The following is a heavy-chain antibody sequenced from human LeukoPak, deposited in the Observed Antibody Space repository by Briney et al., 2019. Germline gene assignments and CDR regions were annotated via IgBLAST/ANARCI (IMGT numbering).Heavy chain of an antibody. D-gene: IGHD2-2*01. CDR3: ARDTRRCSSTSCDGIDPYYYMDV. CDR2: ISSSSSYI. Sequence: GGSLRLSCAASGFTFSSYSMNWVRQAPGKGLEWVSSISSSSSYIYYADSVKGRFTISRDNSKNSLYLQMNSLRAEDTAVYYCARDTRRCSSTSCDGIDPYYYMDVWGKGTTVTVSS. V-gene: IGHV3-21*01. CDR1: GFTFSSYS. J-gene: IGHJ6*03.